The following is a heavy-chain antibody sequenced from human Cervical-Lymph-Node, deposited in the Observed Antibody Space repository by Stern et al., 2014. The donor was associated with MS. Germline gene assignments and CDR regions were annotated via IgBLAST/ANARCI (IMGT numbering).Heavy chain of an antibody. Sequence: QVQLQESGPGLVKPSETLSLTCSVSGGSISRSTYYWGWIRQPPGKGLEWIGSIYYSGTTYYNPSLKSRVTIDPSTNQFSLRLTSVTAADTAVYYCARHDGWLPHYWSQGTLVTVSS. CDR1: GGSISRSTYY. D-gene: IGHD5-12*01. CDR3: ARHDGWLPHY. J-gene: IGHJ4*02. V-gene: IGHV4-39*01. CDR2: IYYSGTT.